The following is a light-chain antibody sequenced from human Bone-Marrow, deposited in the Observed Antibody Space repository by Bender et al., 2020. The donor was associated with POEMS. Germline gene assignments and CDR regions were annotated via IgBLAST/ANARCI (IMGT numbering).Light chain of an antibody. CDR3: QSYDSDLNGWV. J-gene: IGLJ3*02. Sequence: QSALTQPASVSGSPGQSVTISCTGSRSDVGGHNYVSWYQHHPGKAPKLLIYEVTERPSGVPDRFSGSKSGNTASLTVSGLQAADEADYFCQSYDSDLNGWVFGGGTKLTVL. V-gene: IGLV2-8*01. CDR2: EVT. CDR1: RSDVGGHNY.